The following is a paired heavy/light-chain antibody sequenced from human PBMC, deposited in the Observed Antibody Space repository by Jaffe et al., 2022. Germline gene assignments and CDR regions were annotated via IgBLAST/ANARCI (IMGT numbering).Heavy chain of an antibody. CDR3: AKEYQLLVFYDFWSGYSKGGFDY. D-gene: IGHD3-3*01. J-gene: IGHJ4*02. CDR1: GFTFSSYA. CDR2: ISGSGGST. Sequence: EVQLLESGGGLVQPGGSLRLSCAASGFTFSSYAMSWVRQAPGKGLEWVSAISGSGGSTYYADSVKGRFTISRDNSKNTLYLQMNSLRAEDTAVYYCAKEYQLLVFYDFWSGYSKGGFDYWGQGTLVTVSS. V-gene: IGHV3-23*01.
Light chain of an antibody. CDR2: DDS. V-gene: IGLV3-21*02. J-gene: IGLJ1*01. Sequence: SYVLTQPPSVSVAPGQTARITCGGNNIGSKSVHWYQQKPGQAPVLVVYDDSDRPSGIPERFSGSNSGNTATLTISRVEAGDEADYYCQVWDSSSDHFYVFGTGTKVTVL. CDR3: QVWDSSSDHFYV. CDR1: NIGSKS.